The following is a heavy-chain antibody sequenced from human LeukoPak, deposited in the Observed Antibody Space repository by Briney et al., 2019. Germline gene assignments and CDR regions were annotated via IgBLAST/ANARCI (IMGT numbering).Heavy chain of an antibody. CDR3: ARAAISTYDSSGYYFDY. J-gene: IGHJ4*02. Sequence: GGSLRLSCAASGFTFSSHWMSWVRQAPGKGLEWAANINQHGSEEYYVDSVKGRFTISRDNAKNLLYLQMNSLRAEDTAVYYCARAAISTYDSSGYYFDYWGQGTLVTVSS. CDR2: INQHGSEE. CDR1: GFTFSSHW. D-gene: IGHD3-22*01. V-gene: IGHV3-7*01.